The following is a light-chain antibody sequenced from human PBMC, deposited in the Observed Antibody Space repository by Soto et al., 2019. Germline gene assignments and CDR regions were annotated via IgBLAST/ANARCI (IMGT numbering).Light chain of an antibody. Sequence: DIQMTQSPSSLLASVGDRVTITCRASQNIDIFLNWYHQKPGRAPNLLIYGASTLQNGVLSRFSGSGSGTDFSLTTTSLQPEDFGTYYGQPSYSAPPLTFGAGTKVDIK. CDR1: QNIDIF. J-gene: IGKJ4*01. CDR3: QPSYSAPPLT. CDR2: GAS. V-gene: IGKV1-39*01.